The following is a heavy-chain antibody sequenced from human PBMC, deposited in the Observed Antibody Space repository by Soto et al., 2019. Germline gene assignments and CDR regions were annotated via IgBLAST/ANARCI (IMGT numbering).Heavy chain of an antibody. D-gene: IGHD6-6*01. CDR1: GYTFTSYG. J-gene: IGHJ4*02. Sequence: QVQLVQSGAEVKKPGASVKVSCKASGYTFTSYGISWVRQAPGQGLEWMGWISAYNGNTNYAQKLQGRVTMTTDTSTSTAYMELRSLRSDDTAVYYCGRDRLSIRQNQSRGDYWGQGTLVTVSS. CDR2: ISAYNGNT. CDR3: GRDRLSIRQNQSRGDY. V-gene: IGHV1-18*01.